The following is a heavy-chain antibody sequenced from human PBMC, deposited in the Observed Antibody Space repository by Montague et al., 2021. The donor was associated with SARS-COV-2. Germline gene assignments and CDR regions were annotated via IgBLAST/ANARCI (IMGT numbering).Heavy chain of an antibody. CDR3: ARGQGEITMIVVVLTAAAHYFDY. CDR1: GGSLSGYD. V-gene: IGHV4-34*01. J-gene: IGHJ4*02. CDR2: INHSGST. D-gene: IGHD3-22*01. Sequence: SETLSLTCAVYGGSLSGYDWSWIRQPPGKGLEWIGEINHSGSTKYNPSLKSRVSISVDTSKNQFSLKLNSVTAADTAVYHCARGQGEITMIVVVLTAAAHYFDYWGQGTLVTVSP.